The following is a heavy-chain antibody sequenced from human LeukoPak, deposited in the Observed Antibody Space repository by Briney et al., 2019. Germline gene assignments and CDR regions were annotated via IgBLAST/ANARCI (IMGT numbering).Heavy chain of an antibody. J-gene: IGHJ4*02. CDR3: ARDRVEMSTSLSFFDN. Sequence: ASVKVSCKASGYSFVGYYIHWIRQAPGQGLAWLGWMNPDTGGRKLAQKFQGRVTLTRDTSINTAYMELNSLQSDDTAVYFCARDRVEMSTSLSFFDNWGQGSLITVSS. CDR1: GYSFVGYY. V-gene: IGHV1-2*02. CDR2: MNPDTGGR. D-gene: IGHD5-24*01.